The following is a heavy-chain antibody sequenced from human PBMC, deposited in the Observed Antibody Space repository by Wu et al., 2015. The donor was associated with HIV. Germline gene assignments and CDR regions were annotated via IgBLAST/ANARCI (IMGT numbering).Heavy chain of an antibody. V-gene: IGHV1-18*01. D-gene: IGHD3-22*01. CDR3: GRDSYYDSRGSPLDY. Sequence: QVQLVQSGAEVKKPGASVKVSCKASGYSFISYGISWVRQAPGQGLEWMGWISGYSGETNYAQKVQGRVTMTTDPLTGTAYMELRSLRSDDTAVYYCGRDSYYDSRGSPLDYWGQGTLVTVSS. CDR1: GYSFISYG. CDR2: ISGYSGET. J-gene: IGHJ4*02.